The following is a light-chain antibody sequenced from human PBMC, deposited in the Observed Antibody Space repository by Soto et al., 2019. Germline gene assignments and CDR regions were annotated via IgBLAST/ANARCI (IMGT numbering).Light chain of an antibody. J-gene: IGKJ1*01. CDR3: QQYGSSSWT. V-gene: IGKV3-20*01. CDR1: QSVTTSL. CDR2: GAS. Sequence: EIVLTQSPPTLSLSPGERATLSCRASQSVTTSLAWYQQKTGQPPRLLISGASRRATGIPDRFSGSGSGTDFTLTISRLEPEDFAVYYCQQYGSSSWTFGQGTKVDIK.